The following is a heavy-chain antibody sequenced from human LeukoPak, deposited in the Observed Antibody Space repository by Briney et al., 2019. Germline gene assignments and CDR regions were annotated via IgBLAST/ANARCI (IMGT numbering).Heavy chain of an antibody. J-gene: IGHJ6*02. V-gene: IGHV4-59*08. CDR2: IYYSGST. D-gene: IGHD2-2*01. CDR3: AASPIVVVPAAILLDYGMDV. Sequence: PSETLSLTCTVSGGSISSYYWSWIRQPPGKGLEWIGYIYYSGSTNYNPSLKSRVTISVDTSKNQFSLKLSSVTAADTAVYYCAASPIVVVPAAILLDYGMDVRGQGTTVTVSS. CDR1: GGSISSYY.